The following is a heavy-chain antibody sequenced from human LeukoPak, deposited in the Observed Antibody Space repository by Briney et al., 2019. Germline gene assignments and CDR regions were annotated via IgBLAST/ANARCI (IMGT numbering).Heavy chain of an antibody. J-gene: IGHJ6*02. CDR3: AKVALELLYYYYGMDV. Sequence: GRSLRLSCAASGFTFSSDAMNWVRQAPGKGLEWISAISGSGGSKYYADSEKGRFTISRDNYKNTPYKQMNSTTAEDTPVYYCAKVALELLYYYYGMDVWGQGTTVTVSS. V-gene: IGHV3-23*01. CDR1: GFTFSSDA. CDR2: ISGSGGSK. D-gene: IGHD1-26*01.